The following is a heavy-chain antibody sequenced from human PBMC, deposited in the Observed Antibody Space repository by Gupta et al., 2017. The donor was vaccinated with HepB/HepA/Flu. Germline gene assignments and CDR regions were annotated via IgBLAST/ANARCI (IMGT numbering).Heavy chain of an antibody. Sequence: EVQLVESGGGLIQSGGSLRLACAASGFTVSSQYMSCVRKAPGKGLEWVSVMYSGGGTNYADSVRGRFTISRDTSKNTLSLQMDNLSVEDTAIYFCARSAGTFGGINDAFDIWGQGTTVTVSS. V-gene: IGHV3-53*01. D-gene: IGHD3-3*01. J-gene: IGHJ3*02. CDR1: GFTVSSQY. CDR3: ARSAGTFGGINDAFDI. CDR2: MYSGGGT.